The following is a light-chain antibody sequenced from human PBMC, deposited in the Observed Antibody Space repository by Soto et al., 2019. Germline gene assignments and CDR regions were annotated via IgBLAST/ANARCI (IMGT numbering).Light chain of an antibody. CDR3: QQYNNWPIT. CDR1: QRVSNGY. CDR2: RAS. Sequence: EIVLTQSPGTLSLSPGERATLSCRAGQRVSNGYLAWYQQKPGQAPGLLIYRASSRAAGIPDRFSGSGSGTEFTLTISGLQSEDFAVYYCQQYNNWPITFGQGTRLEIK. V-gene: IGKV3D-15*01. J-gene: IGKJ5*01.